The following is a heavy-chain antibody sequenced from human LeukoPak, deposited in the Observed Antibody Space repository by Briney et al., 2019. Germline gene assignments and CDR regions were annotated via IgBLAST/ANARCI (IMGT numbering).Heavy chain of an antibody. CDR2: IYPGDSDT. Sequence: GESLQISCKGSGYSFTSYWIGWVRQEPGKGLEWMGIIYPGDSDTRYSPSFQGQVTISADKSISTAYLQWSSLKASDTAVYYCARGAIVGATRNYFDYWGQGTLVTVSS. J-gene: IGHJ4*02. CDR1: GYSFTSYW. D-gene: IGHD1-26*01. CDR3: ARGAIVGATRNYFDY. V-gene: IGHV5-51*01.